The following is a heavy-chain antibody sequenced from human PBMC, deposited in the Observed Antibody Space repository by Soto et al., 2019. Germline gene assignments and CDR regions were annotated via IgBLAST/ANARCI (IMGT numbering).Heavy chain of an antibody. V-gene: IGHV4-4*02. CDR2: VAQSGYT. Sequence: SETLSLTCTVSNGSMTSSLWWSWVRQSPGKGLEWIGEVAQSGYTSYNPSLKSRLTISQDKSRNQFSLRLTSVTAADTAVYYCARNRYGGYDFDSWGQGTLVTVSS. CDR3: ARNRYGGYDFDS. CDR1: NGSMTSSLW. J-gene: IGHJ4*02. D-gene: IGHD5-12*01.